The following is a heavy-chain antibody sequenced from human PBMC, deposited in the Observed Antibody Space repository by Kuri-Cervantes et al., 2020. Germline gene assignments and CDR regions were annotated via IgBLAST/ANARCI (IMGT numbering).Heavy chain of an antibody. CDR3: ARFRVRGAHFDY. CDR2: IKQDGSEK. V-gene: IGHV3-7*01. CDR1: GFTFTGYW. D-gene: IGHD3-10*01. J-gene: IGHJ4*02. Sequence: GESLKISCAASGFTFTGYWMSWVRQAPGKGLEWVASIKQDGSEKYYVDSVKGRFTISRDNAKNSLYLQMSSLRAEDTAVYYCARFRVRGAHFDYWGQGTLVTVSS.